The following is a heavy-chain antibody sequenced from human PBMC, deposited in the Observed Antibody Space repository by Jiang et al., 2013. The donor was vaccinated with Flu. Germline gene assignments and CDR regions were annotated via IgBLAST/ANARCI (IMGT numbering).Heavy chain of an antibody. Sequence: SGAEVKKPGSSVKVSCKASGGTFSSYAISWVRQAPGQGLEWMGRIIPILGIANYAQKFQGRVTITADKSTSTAYMELSSLRSEDTAVYYCAREYSSGWYAYYWGQGTLVTVSS. V-gene: IGHV1-69*04. J-gene: IGHJ4*02. CDR3: AREYSSGWYAYY. CDR1: GGTFSSYA. D-gene: IGHD6-19*01. CDR2: IIPILGIA.